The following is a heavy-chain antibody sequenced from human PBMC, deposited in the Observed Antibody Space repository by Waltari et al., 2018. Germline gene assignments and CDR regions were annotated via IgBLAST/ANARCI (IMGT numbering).Heavy chain of an antibody. V-gene: IGHV4-38-2*01. D-gene: IGHD4-4*01. Sequence: QVQLQESGPGLVKPSETLSLTCAVSGYSISSGYYWGWIRPPPGKGLEWIGSIYHSGSTYYNPSLKSRVTISVDTSKNQFSLKLSSVTAADTAVYYCARPDEQSNSGALTWDYWGQGTLVTVSS. J-gene: IGHJ4*02. CDR1: GYSISSGYY. CDR3: ARPDEQSNSGALTWDY. CDR2: IYHSGST.